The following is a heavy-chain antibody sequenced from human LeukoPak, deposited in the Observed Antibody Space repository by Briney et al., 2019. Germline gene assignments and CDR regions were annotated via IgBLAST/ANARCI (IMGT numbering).Heavy chain of an antibody. V-gene: IGHV1-18*04. CDR3: ARGRYCSSTSCYPARY. CDR1: GYTFTSYG. CDR2: ISAYNGNT. Sequence: ASVKVSCKASGYTFTSYGISWVRQAPGQGLEWMGWISAYNGNTNYAQKLQGRVTMATDTSTSTASMELRSLRSDDTAVYYCARGRYCSSTSCYPARYWGQGTLVTVSS. J-gene: IGHJ4*02. D-gene: IGHD2-2*01.